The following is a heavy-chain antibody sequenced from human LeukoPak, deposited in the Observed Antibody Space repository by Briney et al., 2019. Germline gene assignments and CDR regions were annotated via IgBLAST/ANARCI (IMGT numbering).Heavy chain of an antibody. J-gene: IGHJ5*02. CDR2: IYHSGST. V-gene: IGHV4-4*02. D-gene: IGHD2-2*01. CDR1: GGSISSSNW. CDR3: ARDRGSSTSCYVS. Sequence: SGTLSLTCAVSGGSISSSNWWSWVHQPPGKGLEWIGEIYHSGSTNYNPSLKSRVTISVDKSKNQFSLKLSSVTAADTAVYYCARDRGSSTSCYVSWGQGTLVTVSS.